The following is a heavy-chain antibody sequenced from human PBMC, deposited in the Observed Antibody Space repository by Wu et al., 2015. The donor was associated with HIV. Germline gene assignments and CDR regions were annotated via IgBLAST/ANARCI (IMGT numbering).Heavy chain of an antibody. D-gene: IGHD5-24*01. J-gene: IGHJ4*02. Sequence: QVQLVQSGAEVKKPGASVKVSCKASGYTFTSYGLSWVRQAPGQGLEWMGWISAYNGDTNYAQNLQGRVTMTTDTSTSTAYMELRSLRSDDTAVYYCARESRTRWLQFADLDYWGQGTLVTVSS. CDR3: ARESRTRWLQFADLDY. CDR2: ISAYNGDT. V-gene: IGHV1-18*01. CDR1: GYTFTSYG.